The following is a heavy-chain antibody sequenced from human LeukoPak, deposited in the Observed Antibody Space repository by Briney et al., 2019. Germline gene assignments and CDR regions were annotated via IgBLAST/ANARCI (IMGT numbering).Heavy chain of an antibody. D-gene: IGHD6-13*01. J-gene: IGHJ6*03. CDR3: ARPRIAAAGNVYYMDV. CDR1: GYSFTSYW. Sequence: GESLEISWKGSGYSFTSYWIGWVRQIPGKGLEWMGIIYPGDSDTRYSPSFQGQVTIAADKSISTAYLQWSSLKASDTAMYYCARPRIAAAGNVYYMDVWGKGTTVTVSS. CDR2: IYPGDSDT. V-gene: IGHV5-51*01.